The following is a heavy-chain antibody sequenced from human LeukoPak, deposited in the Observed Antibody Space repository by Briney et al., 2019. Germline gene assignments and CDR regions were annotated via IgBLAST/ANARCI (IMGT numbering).Heavy chain of an antibody. V-gene: IGHV4-59*08. Sequence: SETLSLTCTVSGGSVSGYYWSWIRQPPGKGLEWIGYIFHTGNTNYNPSLESRVTISVDTSKNQFSLKLSSETAADTAVYYCARHQHSHCGGDCYSWYFDLWGRGTLVTVSS. CDR3: ARHQHSHCGGDCYSWYFDL. J-gene: IGHJ2*01. CDR1: GGSVSGYY. D-gene: IGHD2-21*01. CDR2: IFHTGNT.